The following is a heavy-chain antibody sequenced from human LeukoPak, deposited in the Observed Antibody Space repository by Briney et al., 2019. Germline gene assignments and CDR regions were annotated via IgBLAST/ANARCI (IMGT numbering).Heavy chain of an antibody. J-gene: IGHJ3*02. CDR1: GFTFSSCA. CDR3: TTDGRVFGVVIIVDALDI. CDR2: IKSKTDGGTT. D-gene: IGHD3-3*01. Sequence: PGGSLRLSCAASGFTFSSCAMNWVRQAPGKGLEWVGRIKSKTDGGTTDYAAPVKGRFTISRDDSKNTLYLQMNSLKTEDTAVYYCTTDGRVFGVVIIVDALDIWGQGTMVTVSS. V-gene: IGHV3-15*07.